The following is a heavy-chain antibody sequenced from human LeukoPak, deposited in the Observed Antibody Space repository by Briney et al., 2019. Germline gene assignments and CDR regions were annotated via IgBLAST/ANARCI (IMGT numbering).Heavy chain of an antibody. CDR2: ISASSGYK. Sequence: PGGSLRLSCAASGFTFNSYSMTWVRQAPGKGLEWVSSISASSGYKYYADSAKGRFTVSRDNAKNSLYLQMDSLRAEDTAVYYCARVPGLYDSGTIYYYGLDVWGQGTTVTVSS. V-gene: IGHV3-21*01. CDR1: GFTFNSYS. CDR3: ARVPGLYDSGTIYYYGLDV. J-gene: IGHJ6*02. D-gene: IGHD3-10*01.